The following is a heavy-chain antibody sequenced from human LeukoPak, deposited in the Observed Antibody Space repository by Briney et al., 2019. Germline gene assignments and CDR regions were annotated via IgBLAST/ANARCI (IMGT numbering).Heavy chain of an antibody. CDR3: ARVQRYYGSRNYYHVFLL. CDR2: IDAGNGDT. Sequence: ASVKVSCKASGYTFTSYAIHWVRQAPGQRLEWMGWIDAGNGDTKYSQKFQGRVAITRDTSASTAYMELSSLRSEDSAEYYCARVQRYYGSRNYYHVFLLWGQGTLITVSS. CDR1: GYTFTSYA. V-gene: IGHV1-3*01. D-gene: IGHD3-10*01. J-gene: IGHJ4*02.